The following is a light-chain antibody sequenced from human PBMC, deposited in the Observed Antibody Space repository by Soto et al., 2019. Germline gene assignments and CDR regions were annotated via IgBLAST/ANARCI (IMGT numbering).Light chain of an antibody. CDR3: QQRSNWPPVT. CDR2: DAS. V-gene: IGKV3-11*01. J-gene: IGKJ4*01. Sequence: EIVLTQSPATLSLSPGERATLSCRASQSVSSYLAWYQQKPGQAPRLLIYDASNRATGIPARFNGSGSGTDFTLTISSLEPEDFAIYYCQQRSNWPPVTFGGGTKVAIK. CDR1: QSVSSY.